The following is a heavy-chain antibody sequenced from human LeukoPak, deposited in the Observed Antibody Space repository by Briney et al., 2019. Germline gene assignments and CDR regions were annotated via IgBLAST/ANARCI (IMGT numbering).Heavy chain of an antibody. J-gene: IGHJ4*02. Sequence: SETLSLTCTVSGGSISSGSYYWSWIRQPAGKGLEWIGRIYTSGSTNYNPSLKSRVTISVDTSKNQFSLKLSSVTAADTAVYYCARGRNWNYKDYWGQGTLVTVSS. CDR3: ARGRNWNYKDY. CDR2: IYTSGST. V-gene: IGHV4-61*02. D-gene: IGHD1-7*01. CDR1: GGSISSGSYY.